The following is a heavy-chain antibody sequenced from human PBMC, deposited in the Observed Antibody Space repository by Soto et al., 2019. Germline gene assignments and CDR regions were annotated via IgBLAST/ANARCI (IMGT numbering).Heavy chain of an antibody. CDR3: ARDNSGSRAFDGFDI. CDR2: TYYRSKWYN. V-gene: IGHV6-1*01. Sequence: SETLSLTCAISGDSVSTNSATWDWIRQSPSRGLEWLGRTYYRSKWYNDYAVSVKGRITINPDTSNNQLSLQLKSVTPEDTAVYSCARDNSGSRAFDGFDIWGQGTMVTVS. D-gene: IGHD1-1*01. CDR1: GDSVSTNSAT. J-gene: IGHJ3*02.